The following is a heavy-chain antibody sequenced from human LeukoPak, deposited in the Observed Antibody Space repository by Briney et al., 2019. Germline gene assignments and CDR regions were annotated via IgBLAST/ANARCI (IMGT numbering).Heavy chain of an antibody. J-gene: IGHJ4*02. Sequence: GASVKVSCKASGYTFTNYGVCWVRQAPGQGLEWVGIINPSGGSTSYAQKFQGRVTMTRDTSTSTVCMELSSLRSEDTAVYYCAKEGPTAAYYFDYWGQGTLVTVSS. CDR1: GYTFTNYG. V-gene: IGHV1-46*01. CDR2: INPSGGST. CDR3: AKEGPTAAYYFDY. D-gene: IGHD6-25*01.